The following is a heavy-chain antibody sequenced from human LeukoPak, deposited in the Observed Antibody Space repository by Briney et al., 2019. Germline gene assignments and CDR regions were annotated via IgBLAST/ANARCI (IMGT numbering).Heavy chain of an antibody. CDR2: ISGSGGST. V-gene: IGHV3-23*01. D-gene: IGHD1-26*01. J-gene: IGHJ3*02. CDR1: GFTFSSYA. Sequence: GGSLRLSCAASGFTFSSYAMSWVRQAPGKGLEWVSAISGSGGSTYYADSVKGRFTISRDNSKNTLYLQMNSLRAEDTAVYYCAKVRGYSGSYSPDAFDIWGQGTMVTVSS. CDR3: AKVRGYSGSYSPDAFDI.